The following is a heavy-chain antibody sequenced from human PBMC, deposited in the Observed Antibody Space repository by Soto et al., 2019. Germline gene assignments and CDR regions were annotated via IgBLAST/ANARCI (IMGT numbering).Heavy chain of an antibody. D-gene: IGHD3-3*01. CDR1: GFAFSSYS. CDR3: ARERCDFWSGYSPMSAFDI. CDR2: ISSSSSTI. V-gene: IGHV3-48*02. Sequence: GGSLRLSCAASGFAFSSYSMNWVRQAPGKGLEWVSYISSSSSTIYYADSVKGRFTISRDNAKNSLYLQMNSLRDEDTAVYYCARERCDFWSGYSPMSAFDIWGQGTMVTVSS. J-gene: IGHJ3*02.